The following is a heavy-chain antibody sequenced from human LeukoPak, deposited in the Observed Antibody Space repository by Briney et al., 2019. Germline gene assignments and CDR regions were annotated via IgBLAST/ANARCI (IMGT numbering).Heavy chain of an antibody. CDR3: ARAVAGTVWFDP. CDR1: GFTFSSYG. Sequence: GRSLRLSCAASGFTFSSYGMHWVRQAPGKGLEWVAVISYDGSNKYYADSVKGRFTISRDNSKNTLYLQMNSLRAEDTAVYYCARAVAGTVWFDPWGQGTLVTVSS. J-gene: IGHJ5*02. CDR2: ISYDGSNK. D-gene: IGHD6-19*01. V-gene: IGHV3-30*03.